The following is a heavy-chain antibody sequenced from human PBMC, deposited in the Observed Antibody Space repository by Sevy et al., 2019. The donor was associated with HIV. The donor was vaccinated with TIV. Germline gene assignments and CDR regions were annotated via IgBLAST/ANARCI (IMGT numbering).Heavy chain of an antibody. CDR3: ARAPPVRSGDDSLNWFDP. D-gene: IGHD5-12*01. Sequence: SETLSLTCTVSGGSISAYYWSWIRQPPGKGLEYLGYIYYTGSTNYNPSLKSRVTISVDTSKNQFSLKLSSVTAADTAVYYCARAPPVRSGDDSLNWFDPGAREPWSPSPQ. CDR2: IYYTGST. CDR1: GGSISAYY. J-gene: IGHJ5*02. V-gene: IGHV4-59*01.